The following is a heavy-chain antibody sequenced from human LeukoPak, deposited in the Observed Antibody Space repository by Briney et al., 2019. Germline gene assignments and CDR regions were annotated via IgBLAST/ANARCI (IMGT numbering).Heavy chain of an antibody. Sequence: PGGSLRLSCAASGFTFNNAWMSWVRQGPGKGLEWVGRIKSKNDGGTTDYAKYVKGRFTISRDDSKNTLHLQMNSLKTEDTAVYYCTTDSPVLDISTGYYTSHFDHWGQGTLVTVSS. CDR3: TTDSPVLDISTGYYTSHFDH. CDR1: GFTFNNAW. CDR2: IKSKNDGGTT. D-gene: IGHD3-9*01. J-gene: IGHJ4*02. V-gene: IGHV3-15*01.